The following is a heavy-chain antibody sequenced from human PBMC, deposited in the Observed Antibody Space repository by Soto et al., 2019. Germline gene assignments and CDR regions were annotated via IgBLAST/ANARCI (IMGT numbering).Heavy chain of an antibody. D-gene: IGHD3-22*01. CDR1: GFTFSSYA. CDR2: ISYDGSNK. J-gene: IGHJ4*02. CDR3: ARDGNGVDSSGMNEY. Sequence: GVSLRLSCAASGFTFSSYAMHWVRQATGKGLEWVAVISYDGSNKYYADSGKGRFTISRDNSKNTLYLQMNSLRAEDTAVYYSARDGNGVDSSGMNEYGGQGTLVAV. V-gene: IGHV3-30*14.